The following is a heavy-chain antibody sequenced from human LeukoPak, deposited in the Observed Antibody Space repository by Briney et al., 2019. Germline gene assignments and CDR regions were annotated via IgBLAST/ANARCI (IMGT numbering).Heavy chain of an antibody. CDR3: ASSRRSWYYFDY. CDR1: GFTFSDYY. Sequence: GGSLRLSCAASGFTFSDYYMSWIRQAPGKGLEWVSYISSSGSTIYYADSVKGRFTISRDNAKTSLYLQMNSLRAEDTAVYYCASSRRSWYYFDYWGQGTLATVSS. J-gene: IGHJ4*02. V-gene: IGHV3-11*01. CDR2: ISSSGSTI. D-gene: IGHD6-13*01.